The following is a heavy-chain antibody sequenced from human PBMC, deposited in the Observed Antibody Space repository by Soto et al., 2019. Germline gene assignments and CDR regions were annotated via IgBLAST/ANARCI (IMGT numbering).Heavy chain of an antibody. J-gene: IGHJ4*02. CDR2: ISGSGGST. CDR1: GFTFSSYA. V-gene: IGHV3-23*01. D-gene: IGHD3-16*01. CDR3: AKSAYYDYIWGSYISFDY. Sequence: GGSLRLSCAASGFTFSSYAMSWVRQAPGKGLEWVSAISGSGGSTYYADSVKGRFTISRDNSKNTLYLQMNSLRAEDTAVYYCAKSAYYDYIWGSYISFDYWGQGTLVTVSS.